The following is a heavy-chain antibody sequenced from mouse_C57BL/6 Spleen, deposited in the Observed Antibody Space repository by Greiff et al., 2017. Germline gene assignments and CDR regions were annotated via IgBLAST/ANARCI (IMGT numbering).Heavy chain of an antibody. CDR1: GYTFTSYW. CDR2: IDPSDSET. J-gene: IGHJ3*01. CDR3: ASSYYDYDGRLSWFAY. Sequence: VQLQQPGAELVRPGSSVKLSCKASGYTFTSYWMHWVKQRPIQGLEWIGNIDPSDSETHYNQKFKDKATLTVDKSSSTAYMQLSSLTSEDSAVYCCASSYYDYDGRLSWFAYWGQGTLVTVSA. V-gene: IGHV1-52*01. D-gene: IGHD2-4*01.